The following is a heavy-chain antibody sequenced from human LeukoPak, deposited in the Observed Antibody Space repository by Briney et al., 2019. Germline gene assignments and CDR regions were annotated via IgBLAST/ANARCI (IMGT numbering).Heavy chain of an antibody. D-gene: IGHD5-12*01. CDR3: ARGPRVGGYDYYYYYYMDV. J-gene: IGHJ6*03. CDR2: MNPNSGNT. Sequence: ASVKVSCKASGYTFTSYDINWVRQATGQGLEWMGWMNPNSGNTGYAQKFQGRVTITRNTSISTAYMELSSLRSEDTAVYYCARGPRVGGYDYYYYYYMDVWGKGTTVTVSS. CDR1: GYTFTSYD. V-gene: IGHV1-8*03.